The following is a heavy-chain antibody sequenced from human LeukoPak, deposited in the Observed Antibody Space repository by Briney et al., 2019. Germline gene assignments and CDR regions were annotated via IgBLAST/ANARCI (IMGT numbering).Heavy chain of an antibody. V-gene: IGHV4-34*01. D-gene: IGHD1-7*01. CDR3: ARVNNWNYYYFDY. J-gene: IGHJ4*02. CDR2: INHSGST. CDR1: GGSFSGYY. Sequence: PSETLSLTCAVYGGSFSGYYWSWLRQPPGKGLEWIGEINHSGSTNYNPSLKSRVTISVDTSKNQFSLKLSSVTAADTAVYYCARVNNWNYYYFDYWGQGTLVTVSS.